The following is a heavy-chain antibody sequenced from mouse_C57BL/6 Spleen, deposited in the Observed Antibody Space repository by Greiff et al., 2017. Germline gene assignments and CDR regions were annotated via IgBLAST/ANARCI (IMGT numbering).Heavy chain of an antibody. V-gene: IGHV14-1*01. Sequence: EVQLQQSGAELVRPGASVKLSCTASGFNINDYYMHWVKQRPEQGLEWIGRIDPADGDTEYAPKFQGKATMTADTSSNTAYMQLSSLTSEDTAVXYCTTDGNYEGFAYWGQGTLVTVSA. CDR2: IDPADGDT. CDR3: TTDGNYEGFAY. J-gene: IGHJ3*01. D-gene: IGHD2-1*01. CDR1: GFNINDYY.